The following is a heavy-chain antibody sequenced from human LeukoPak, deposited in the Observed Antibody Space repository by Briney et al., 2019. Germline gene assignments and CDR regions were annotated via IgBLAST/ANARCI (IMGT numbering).Heavy chain of an antibody. J-gene: IGHJ4*02. Sequence: SQTLSLTCTVSGGSISSGNFYWSWIRQPAGKGLEWIGRIYTSGSTSYNPSLESRVTISVDTSKNQFSLNLNSVTAADTAVYYCARGGGSSPSYWGQGTLVTVSS. CDR2: IYTSGST. D-gene: IGHD6-6*01. CDR1: GGSISSGNFY. CDR3: ARGGGSSPSY. V-gene: IGHV4-61*02.